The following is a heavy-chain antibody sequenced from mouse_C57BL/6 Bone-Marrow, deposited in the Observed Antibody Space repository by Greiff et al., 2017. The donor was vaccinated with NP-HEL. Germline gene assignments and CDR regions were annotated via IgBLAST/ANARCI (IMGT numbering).Heavy chain of an antibody. Sequence: VMLVESGPGLVAPSQSLSITCTVSGFSLTSYAISWVRQPPGKGLEWLGVIWTGGGTNYNSALKSRLSISKDNSKSQVFLKMNSLQTDDTARYYCARNYYYGSPYFDYWGQDTTLTVSS. CDR2: IWTGGGT. CDR3: ARNYYYGSPYFDY. J-gene: IGHJ2*01. CDR1: GFSLTSYA. D-gene: IGHD1-1*01. V-gene: IGHV2-9-1*01.